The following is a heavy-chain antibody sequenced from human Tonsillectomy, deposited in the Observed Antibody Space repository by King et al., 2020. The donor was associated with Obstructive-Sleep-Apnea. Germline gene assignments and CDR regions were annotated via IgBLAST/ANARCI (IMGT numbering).Heavy chain of an antibody. Sequence: QLVQSGGGLVQPGGSLRLSCAASGFTVSSNYMSWVRQAPGKGLEWVSVIYSGGSTYYADSVKGRFTISRANSKNTLYLQMNSLRAEDTAVDYCARAPAPYYYDSSGNPEMDVWGQGTTVTVSS. J-gene: IGHJ6*02. CDR2: IYSGGST. V-gene: IGHV3-66*01. CDR1: GFTVSSNY. CDR3: ARAPAPYYYDSSGNPEMDV. D-gene: IGHD3-22*01.